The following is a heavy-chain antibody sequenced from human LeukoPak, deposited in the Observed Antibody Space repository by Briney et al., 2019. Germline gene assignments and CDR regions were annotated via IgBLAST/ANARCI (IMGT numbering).Heavy chain of an antibody. V-gene: IGHV3-48*03. D-gene: IGHD3-10*01. CDR2: ISSSGSTI. CDR3: ARAGFTFSDYFGSFFDY. CDR1: GFTFSSYE. J-gene: IGHJ4*02. Sequence: GGSLRLSCAASGFTFSSYEMNWVRRAPGKGLECVSYISSSGSTIYYADSVKGRFTISRDNAKNSLYLQMNSLRAEDTAVYYCARAGFTFSDYFGSFFDYWGQGTLVTVSS.